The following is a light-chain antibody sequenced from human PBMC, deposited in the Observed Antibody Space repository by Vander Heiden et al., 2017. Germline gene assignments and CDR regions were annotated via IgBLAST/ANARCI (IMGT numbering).Light chain of an antibody. CDR3: LIVNSGVVV. V-gene: IGLV7-46*01. CDR1: TGAVTTRHH. Sequence: QAVVTHEPSLTVSPGGALTLTCVTSTGAVTTRHHPHWFPHKPGHAPTTLIYDTRHKRSWAPARFSGSLLGGKAALTLSGAQPEDEAEYYCLIVNSGVVVFGGGTKLTVL. J-gene: IGLJ2*01. CDR2: DTR.